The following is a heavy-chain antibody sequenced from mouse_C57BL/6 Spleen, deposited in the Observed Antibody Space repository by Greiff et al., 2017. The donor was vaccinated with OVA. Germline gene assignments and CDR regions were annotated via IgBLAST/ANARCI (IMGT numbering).Heavy chain of an antibody. D-gene: IGHD1-1*01. J-gene: IGHJ3*01. CDR1: GYTFTSYW. CDR2: IDPSDSYT. CDR3: ARKGALYGSSYLGFAY. V-gene: IGHV1-50*01. Sequence: QQSCKASGYTFTSYWMQWVKQRPGQGLEWIGEIDPSDSYTNYNQKFKGKATLTVDTSSSTAYMQLSSLTSEDSAVYYCARKGALYGSSYLGFAYWGQGTLVTVSA.